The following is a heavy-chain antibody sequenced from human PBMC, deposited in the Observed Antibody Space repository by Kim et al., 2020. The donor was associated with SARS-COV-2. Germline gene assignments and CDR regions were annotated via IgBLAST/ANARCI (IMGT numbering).Heavy chain of an antibody. CDR3: ARHGGECSRETCSSHWLDP. V-gene: IGHV4-39*01. CDR1: GGSFTRSSFY. Sequence: SETLSLTCSVSGGSFTRSSFYWAWIRQPPGMGLEWIGSMYYSANTYYNPSLESRVTMSVDTSKNTFSLNLTSVTAADTGVYYCARHGGECSRETCSSHWLDPWGQGTLVTVSS. D-gene: IGHD2-15*01. J-gene: IGHJ5*02. CDR2: MYYSANT.